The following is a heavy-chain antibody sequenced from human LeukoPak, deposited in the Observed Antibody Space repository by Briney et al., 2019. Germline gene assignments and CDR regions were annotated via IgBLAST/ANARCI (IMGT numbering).Heavy chain of an antibody. Sequence: GASVKVSCKASGYTFTSNDINWVRQATGQGLEWMGWMNPENGKTGSAQKFQGRVTMTRNTSISTACMELSSLGSEDTAVYYCARRHAGGWTDYWGQGTLVTVSS. CDR2: MNPENGKT. V-gene: IGHV1-8*01. J-gene: IGHJ4*02. CDR3: ARRHAGGWTDY. D-gene: IGHD6-19*01. CDR1: GYTFTSND.